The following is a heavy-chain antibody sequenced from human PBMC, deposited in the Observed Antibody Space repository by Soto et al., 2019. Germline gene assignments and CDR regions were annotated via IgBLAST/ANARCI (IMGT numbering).Heavy chain of an antibody. CDR1: GFTFSGSW. CDR2: INGDGSGT. J-gene: IGHJ4*02. Sequence: EVQLVESGGGLVQPGGSLRLSCAASGFTFSGSWMHWVRQAPGKVLVWVSRINGDGSGTSYADFVKGRFTISRDDAKNTLFLQMNGLRAEDTAVYYCARGIFGSGTANDYWCQGTLVTVSS. D-gene: IGHD3-10*01. CDR3: ARGIFGSGTANDY. V-gene: IGHV3-74*01.